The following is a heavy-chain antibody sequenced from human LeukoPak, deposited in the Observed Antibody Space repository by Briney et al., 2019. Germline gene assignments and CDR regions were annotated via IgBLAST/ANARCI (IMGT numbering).Heavy chain of an antibody. J-gene: IGHJ3*02. D-gene: IGHD3-10*01. CDR3: ARAPWRYYGSGSYYNAFDI. V-gene: IGHV4-59*01. CDR2: IYYSGST. Sequence: SETLSLTCTVSYGSFNNYYWSWIRQPPGKGLEWIGYIYYSGSTNYNPSLKSRVTISVDTSKNQFSLKLNTVTAADTAVYFCARAPWRYYGSGSYYNAFDIWGQGTKVTVSS. CDR1: YGSFNNYY.